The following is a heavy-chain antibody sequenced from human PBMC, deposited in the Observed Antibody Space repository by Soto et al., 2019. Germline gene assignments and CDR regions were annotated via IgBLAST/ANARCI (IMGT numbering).Heavy chain of an antibody. D-gene: IGHD4-17*01. CDR2: IYYSGST. V-gene: IGHV4-39*01. CDR3: ARRADGNLDY. CDR1: GGSISSSSYY. Sequence: TSETLSLTCTVSGGSISSSSYYWGWIRQPPGKRLEWIGSIYYSGSTYYNPSLRSRVTISVDTSKNQFSLKLSSVTAADTAVYYCARRADGNLDYWGQGTLVTVSS. J-gene: IGHJ4*02.